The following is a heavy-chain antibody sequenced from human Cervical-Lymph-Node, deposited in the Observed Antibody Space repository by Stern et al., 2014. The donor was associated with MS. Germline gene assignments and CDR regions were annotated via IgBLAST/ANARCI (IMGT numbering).Heavy chain of an antibody. J-gene: IGHJ5*01. D-gene: IGHD2-21*02. CDR3: ARGAYCGGDCYWGWFDS. V-gene: IGHV1-69*01. Sequence: QVQLVQSGAEVKRPGSSVTVSCKSSGDTFSDHSISWVRRAPGHGLEWVGGIIPLFGAADYAPMLQGRVTITLDESTTTAYMELSSLRSEDTAMYYCARGAYCGGDCYWGWFDSWGQGTLVTVSS. CDR2: IIPLFGAA. CDR1: GDTFSDHS.